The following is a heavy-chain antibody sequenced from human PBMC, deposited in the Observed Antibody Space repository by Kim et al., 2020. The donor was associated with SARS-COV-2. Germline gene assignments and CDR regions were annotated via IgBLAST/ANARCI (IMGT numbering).Heavy chain of an antibody. CDR2: IYPGDSDT. CDR1: GYSFTSYW. J-gene: IGHJ6*02. CDR3: ARRGFGCSSTSCRMPRDYYYYGMDV. D-gene: IGHD2-2*01. V-gene: IGHV5-51*01. Sequence: GESLKISCKGSGYSFTSYWIGWVRQMPGKGLEWMGIIYPGDSDTRYSPSFQGQVTISADKSISTAYLQWSSLKASDTAMYYCARRGFGCSSTSCRMPRDYYYYGMDVWGQGTTVTVSS.